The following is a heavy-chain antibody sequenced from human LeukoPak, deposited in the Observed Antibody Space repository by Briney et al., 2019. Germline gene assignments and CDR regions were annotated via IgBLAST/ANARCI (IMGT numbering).Heavy chain of an antibody. J-gene: IGHJ4*02. CDR1: DSPSVYI. CDR3: ARVVGAYFDY. CDR2: IYTSGST. V-gene: IGHV4-59*10. Sequence: LGTLSLTSVHPLDSPSVYIGCCRRQTVEGGREWIGRIYTSGSTNDNPSLKRRVTISVDKSKNQYPLKLSSVTAADTAVYYCARVVGAYFDYWGQGTLVTVSS.